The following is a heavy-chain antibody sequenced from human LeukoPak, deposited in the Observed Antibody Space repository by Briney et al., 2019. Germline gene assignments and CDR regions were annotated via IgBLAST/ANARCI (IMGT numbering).Heavy chain of an antibody. CDR2: ISAYNGNT. D-gene: IGHD3-22*01. V-gene: IGHV1-18*01. Sequence: ASVKVSCTASGYTFTSYGISWVRQAPGQGLEWMGWISAYNGNTNYAQKLQGRVTMTTDTATRTAHMELRSLRSDDAAVYYCARDDSRGHYTYYFDYWGQGTLVTVSS. J-gene: IGHJ4*02. CDR1: GYTFTSYG. CDR3: ARDDSRGHYTYYFDY.